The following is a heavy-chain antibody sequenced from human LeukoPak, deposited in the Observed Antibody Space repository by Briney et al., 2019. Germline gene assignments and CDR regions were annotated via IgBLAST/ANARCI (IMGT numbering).Heavy chain of an antibody. CDR3: ARAGPEYYYGSGSYVD. V-gene: IGHV1-2*06. J-gene: IGHJ4*02. Sequence: GASVKVSCKPSGYTFTGYYMHWLRQAPGQGLEWMGRINPNSGGTNYAQKFQGRVTMTRDTSISTAYMELSRLRSDNTALYYCARAGPEYYYGSGSYVDWGQGTLVTVSS. D-gene: IGHD3-10*01. CDR1: GYTFTGYY. CDR2: INPNSGGT.